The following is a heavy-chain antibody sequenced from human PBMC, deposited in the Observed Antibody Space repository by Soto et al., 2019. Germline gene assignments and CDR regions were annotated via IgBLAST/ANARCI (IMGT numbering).Heavy chain of an antibody. CDR2: IYYSGST. CDR3: ARDRSYYYGSGYGMDV. Sequence: SETLSLTCTVSGGSISSGDYYWSWIRQPPGKGLEWIGYIYYSGSTYYNPSLKSRVTISVDTSKNQFSLKLSSVTAADTAVYYCARDRSYYYGSGYGMDVWGQGTTVTVSS. D-gene: IGHD3-10*01. J-gene: IGHJ6*02. CDR1: GGSISSGDYY. V-gene: IGHV4-30-4*01.